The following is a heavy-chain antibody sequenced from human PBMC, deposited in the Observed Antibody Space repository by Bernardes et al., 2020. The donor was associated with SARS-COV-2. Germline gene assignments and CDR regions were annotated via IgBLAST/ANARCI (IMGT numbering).Heavy chain of an antibody. Sequence: GGSLRLSRAASGFTFSSYGMHWVRQAPGKGLEWVAVIWYDGSNKYYADSVKGRFTISRDNSKNTLYLQMNSLRAEDTAVYYCAGDKDTAMVYGVYAMDVWGQGTTVTVSS. CDR3: AGDKDTAMVYGVYAMDV. CDR2: IWYDGSNK. CDR1: GFTFSSYG. J-gene: IGHJ6*02. D-gene: IGHD5-18*01. V-gene: IGHV3-33*01.